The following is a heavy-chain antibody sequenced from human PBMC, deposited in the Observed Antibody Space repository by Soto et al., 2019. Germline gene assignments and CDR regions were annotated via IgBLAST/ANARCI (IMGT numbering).Heavy chain of an antibody. Sequence: GGSLRLSCAASGFTFSSYAMHWVRQAPGKGLEYVSAISSNGGSTYYANSVKGRFTISRDNSKNTLYLQMGSLRAEDMAVYYCARGPFRENDFWSGPLVAFDIWGQGTMVTVSS. J-gene: IGHJ3*02. CDR1: GFTFSSYA. CDR3: ARGPFRENDFWSGPLVAFDI. V-gene: IGHV3-64*01. CDR2: ISSNGGST. D-gene: IGHD3-3*01.